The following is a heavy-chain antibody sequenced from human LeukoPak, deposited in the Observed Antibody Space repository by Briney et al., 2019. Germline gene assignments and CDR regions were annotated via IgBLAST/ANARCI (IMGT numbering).Heavy chain of an antibody. CDR1: GGSISSYY. CDR2: IYYSGST. Sequence: KSSETLSLTCTVSGGSISSYYWSWIRQPPGKGLEWIGYIYYSGSTIYNPSLKSRVTISVDTSKNQFSLKLSSVTAADTAVYYCARMIGNYRGVYYYYGMDVWGQGTTVTVSS. CDR3: ARMIGNYRGVYYYYGMDV. J-gene: IGHJ6*02. D-gene: IGHD4-11*01. V-gene: IGHV4-59*01.